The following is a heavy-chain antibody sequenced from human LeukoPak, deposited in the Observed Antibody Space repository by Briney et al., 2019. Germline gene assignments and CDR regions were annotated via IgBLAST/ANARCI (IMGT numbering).Heavy chain of an antibody. Sequence: GATVNVSCKASGYNFATYGFCWVRQAPGHGLEWMGWIRANNGKTAYAQKFRGRVTLTTDTSTTTAYLALRTLRPDDPAVYSWAKVAGDRMDYWGEGTLVTVSS. CDR1: GYNFATYG. D-gene: IGHD6-13*01. CDR2: IRANNGKT. J-gene: IGHJ4*02. CDR3: AKVAGDRMDY. V-gene: IGHV1-18*01.